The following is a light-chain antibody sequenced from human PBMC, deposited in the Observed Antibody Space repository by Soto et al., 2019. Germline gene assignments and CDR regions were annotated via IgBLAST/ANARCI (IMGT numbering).Light chain of an antibody. Sequence: DIQMTQSPSSLSASVGDRVTITCRASQSISSYLNWYQQKPGKPPKLLIYAASSLQSGVPSRFSGSGSGTDFTLTISSLQPEDVATYYCQQSYSTPITFGQGTRLEIK. CDR3: QQSYSTPIT. J-gene: IGKJ5*01. V-gene: IGKV1-39*01. CDR1: QSISSY. CDR2: AAS.